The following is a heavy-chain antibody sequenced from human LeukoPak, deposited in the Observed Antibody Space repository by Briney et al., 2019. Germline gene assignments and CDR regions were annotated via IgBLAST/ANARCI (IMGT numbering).Heavy chain of an antibody. CDR2: INWNGGST. CDR3: ARDKYYDFWSGYYN. D-gene: IGHD3-3*01. CDR1: GFTFDDYG. J-gene: IGHJ4*02. Sequence: GSLRLSCAASGFTFDDYGMSWVRQAPGKGLEWVSGINWNGGSTGYADSVKGRFTISRDNAKNSLYLQMNSLRAEDTALYYCARDKYYDFWSGYYNWGQGTLVTVSS. V-gene: IGHV3-20*04.